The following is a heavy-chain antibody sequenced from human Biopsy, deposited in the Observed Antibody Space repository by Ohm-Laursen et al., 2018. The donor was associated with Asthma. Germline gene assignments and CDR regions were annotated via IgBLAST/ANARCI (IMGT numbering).Heavy chain of an antibody. D-gene: IGHD6-13*01. CDR2: IYYSGTT. CDR3: VRGSSSWHHGPFHYYYGLDV. J-gene: IGHJ6*02. CDR1: SGSGGYMRSGNYY. Sequence: GTLSLTCSLSSGSGGYMRSGNYYWGWIRQPPGKGLEWIGSIYYSGTTYYNPSLESRVTVSADTSKNQFSLKLTSVTAADTAVYYCVRGSSSWHHGPFHYYYGLDVWGQGTTVTFSS. V-gene: IGHV4-39*01.